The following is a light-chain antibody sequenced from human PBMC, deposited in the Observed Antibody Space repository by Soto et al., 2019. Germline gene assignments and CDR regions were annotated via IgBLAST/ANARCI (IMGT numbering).Light chain of an antibody. V-gene: IGKV3-20*01. CDR1: QTVNINS. J-gene: IGKJ2*01. CDR3: QQYGTSPTT. Sequence: EIVLTQSPGTLPLSPGERATLSCRASQTVNINSLAWYQQKPGQAPRLLIYAASSRATGIPDRFSGSGSGTDFILTISRLEPEDFAVYFCQQYGTSPTTFGQGTKLEIK. CDR2: AAS.